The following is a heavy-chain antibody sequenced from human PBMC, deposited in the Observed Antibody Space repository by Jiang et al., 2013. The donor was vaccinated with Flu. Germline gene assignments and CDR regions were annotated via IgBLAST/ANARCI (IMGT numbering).Heavy chain of an antibody. V-gene: IGHV4-61*01. CDR2: IYYSGST. CDR1: GGSVSSGSYY. D-gene: IGHD2-15*01. J-gene: IGHJ4*02. Sequence: GSGLVKPSETLSLTCTVSGGSVSSGSYYWSWIRQPPGKGLEWIGYIYYSGSTNYNPSLKSRVTISVDTSKNQFSLKLSSVTAADTAVYYCASTVAATYIDYWGQGTLVT. CDR3: ASTVAATYIDY.